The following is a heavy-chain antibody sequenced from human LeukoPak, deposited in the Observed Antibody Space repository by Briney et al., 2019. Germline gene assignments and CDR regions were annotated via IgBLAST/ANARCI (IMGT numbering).Heavy chain of an antibody. V-gene: IGHV4-61*02. CDR3: AGNYYGSGSYYSEDRY. CDR2: IYTSGST. D-gene: IGHD3-10*01. Sequence: SETLSLTCTVSGGSISSGSYYWSWIRQPAGKGLEWIGRIYTSGSTNYNPSLRSRVTISVDTSKNQFSLKLSSVTAADAAVYYCAGNYYGSGSYYSEDRYWGQGTLVTVSS. CDR1: GGSISSGSYY. J-gene: IGHJ4*02.